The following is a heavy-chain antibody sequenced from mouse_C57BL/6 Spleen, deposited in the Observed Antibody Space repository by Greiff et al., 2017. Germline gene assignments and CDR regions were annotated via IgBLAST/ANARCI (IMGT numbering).Heavy chain of an antibody. V-gene: IGHV1-69*01. D-gene: IGHD4-1*01. CDR2: IDPSDSYT. J-gene: IGHJ4*01. CDR1: GYTFTSYW. CDR3: ARGLGLSMDY. Sequence: QVQLQQPGAELVMPGASVKLSCKASGYTFTSYWMHWVKQRPGQGLEWLGEIDPSDSYTNYNQKFKGKSTLTVDNSSSTAYMQLSSLTSEDSAVYYCARGLGLSMDYWGQGASVTVSS.